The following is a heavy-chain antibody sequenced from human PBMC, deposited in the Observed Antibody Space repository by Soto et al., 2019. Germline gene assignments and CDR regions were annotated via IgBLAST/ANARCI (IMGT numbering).Heavy chain of an antibody. CDR2: IYHSGST. Sequence: SETLSLTCAVSGYSISSGYYWGWIRQPPGKGLEWIGSIYHSGSTYYNPSLKSRVTISVDTSKNQFSLKLSSVTAADTAMYYCARAGEDEWPVTTGYWGQGTLVTVSS. J-gene: IGHJ4*02. CDR1: GYSISSGYY. CDR3: ARAGEDEWPVTTGY. V-gene: IGHV4-38-2*01. D-gene: IGHD4-17*01.